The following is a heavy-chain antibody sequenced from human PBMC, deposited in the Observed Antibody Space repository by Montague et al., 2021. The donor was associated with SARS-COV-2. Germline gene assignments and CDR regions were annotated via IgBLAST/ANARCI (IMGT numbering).Heavy chain of an antibody. J-gene: IGHJ6*02. CDR2: IYYSGST. CDR1: GGSISSSSYY. V-gene: IGHV4-39*07. D-gene: IGHD3-22*01. Sequence: SETLSLTCTVSGGSISSSSYYWGWIRQPPGKGLEWIGSIYYSGSTYYNPSLKSRVTISVDTSKNQFSLKLSSVTAADTAVYYCARDTRITMIVVVQCYGMDVWGQGTTVTVSS. CDR3: ARDTRITMIVVVQCYGMDV.